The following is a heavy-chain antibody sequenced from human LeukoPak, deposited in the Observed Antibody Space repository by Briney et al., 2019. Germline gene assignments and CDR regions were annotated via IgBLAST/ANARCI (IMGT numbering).Heavy chain of an antibody. CDR3: AREKSSSQGYRDV. J-gene: IGHJ6*03. CDR1: EFNFHDYG. D-gene: IGHD6-6*01. CDR2: ISRDSRGI. Sequence: GRSLRLSCAASEFNFHDYGMHWVRQAPGKGLEWVSGISRDSRGIGYADSVKGRFTISRDNARNSLYLQLNSLRPEDMALYYCAREKSSSQGYRDVWGKGTRVTASS. V-gene: IGHV3-9*03.